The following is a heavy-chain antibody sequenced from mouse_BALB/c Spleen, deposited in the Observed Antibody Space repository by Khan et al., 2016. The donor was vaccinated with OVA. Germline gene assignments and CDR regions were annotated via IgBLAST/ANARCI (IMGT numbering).Heavy chain of an antibody. CDR2: IWSDGST. CDR1: GFSLTNYG. Sequence: QVQLKESGPGLVAPSQSLSITCTISGFSLTNYGRHWVRQPPGKGLEWLVMIWSDGSTTYNSALKSRLSISKDNSKSQVFLKMNSLQTDDTAMYYCARQPYYHYNIMDYWGQGTSVTVSS. V-gene: IGHV2-6-1*01. J-gene: IGHJ4*01. D-gene: IGHD2-10*01. CDR3: ARQPYYHYNIMDY.